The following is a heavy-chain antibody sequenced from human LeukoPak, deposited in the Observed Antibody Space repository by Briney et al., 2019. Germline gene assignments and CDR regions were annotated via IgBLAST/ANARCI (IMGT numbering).Heavy chain of an antibody. J-gene: IGHJ4*02. CDR1: GFTFSSYG. CDR2: ISTRSSYM. V-gene: IGHV3-21*01. CDR3: ATLASTDGY. Sequence: GGSLRLSCAASGFTFSSYGMNWVRQAPGKGLEWVSSISTRSSYMYYADLVKGRFTISRDDAKNSLYLEMNSLRAEDTAVYYCATLASTDGYWGQGTLVIVSS. D-gene: IGHD3-3*02.